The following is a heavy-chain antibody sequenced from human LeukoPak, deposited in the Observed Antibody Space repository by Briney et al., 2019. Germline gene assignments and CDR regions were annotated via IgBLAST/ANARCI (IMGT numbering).Heavy chain of an antibody. Sequence: PGESLTLSCAASGFTFSNAWMSWVRHAPGKGLEWVGRIKSNTDGGTTDYAAPVKGRFTILRDDSKNTLYLQMNSLKPEDTAVYYCTTGITMVRGVIHLIDYWGQGTLVTVSS. J-gene: IGHJ4*02. V-gene: IGHV3-15*01. CDR1: GFTFSNAW. CDR2: IKSNTDGGTT. D-gene: IGHD3-10*01. CDR3: TTGITMVRGVIHLIDY.